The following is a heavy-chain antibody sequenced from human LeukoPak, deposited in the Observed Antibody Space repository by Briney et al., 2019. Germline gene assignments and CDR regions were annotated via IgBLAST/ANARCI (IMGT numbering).Heavy chain of an antibody. V-gene: IGHV3-33*06. CDR3: ANPMTVTTNNDY. J-gene: IGHJ4*02. CDR2: IWYDGSNK. CDR1: GFTFSSYG. D-gene: IGHD4-17*01. Sequence: GGSLRLSCAASGFTFSSYGMHWVRQAPGKGLEWVAVIWYDGSNKYYADSVKGRFTISRDNSKNTLYLQMNSLRAEDTAVYYCANPMTVTTNNDYWGQGTLVTVSS.